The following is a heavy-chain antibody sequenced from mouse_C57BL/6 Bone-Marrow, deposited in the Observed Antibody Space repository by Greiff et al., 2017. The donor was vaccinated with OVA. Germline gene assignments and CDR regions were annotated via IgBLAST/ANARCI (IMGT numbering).Heavy chain of an antibody. CDR2: INPNNGGT. CDR1: GYTFTDYY. CDR3: AREIYYGSSYDY. Sequence: EVQLQQSGPELVKPGASVKISCKASGYTFTDYYMNWVKQSRGKSLEWIGDINPNNGGTSYNQKFKGKATLTVDKSSSTAYMELRSLTSEDSAVYYCAREIYYGSSYDYWGQGTTLTVSS. D-gene: IGHD1-1*01. V-gene: IGHV1-26*01. J-gene: IGHJ2*01.